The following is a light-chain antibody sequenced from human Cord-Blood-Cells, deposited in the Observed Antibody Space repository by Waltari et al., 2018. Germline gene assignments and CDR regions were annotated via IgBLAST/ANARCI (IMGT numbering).Light chain of an antibody. Sequence: QSPLTQPASVSGSPGQSITISCTGRSRDVGGHHYVFWYQQHPGKAPKLMIYDVSNRPSGASNRFSGSKSGNTASLTISGLQAEDEADYYCSSYTSSSTLVFGGGTKLTVL. CDR2: DVS. V-gene: IGLV2-14*01. CDR3: SSYTSSSTLV. CDR1: SRDVGGHHY. J-gene: IGLJ2*01.